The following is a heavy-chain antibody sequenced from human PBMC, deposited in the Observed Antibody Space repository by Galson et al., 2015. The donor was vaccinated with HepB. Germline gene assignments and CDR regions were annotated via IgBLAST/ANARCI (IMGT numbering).Heavy chain of an antibody. CDR2: ISAYNGNT. Sequence: SVKVSCKASGYTFTSYGISWVRQAPGQGLEWMGWISAYNGNTNYAQKLQGRVTMTTDTSTSTAYMELRSLRSDDTAVYYCARDQEDPLFGVVIKSEASDIWGQGTMVTVSS. CDR1: GYTFTSYG. D-gene: IGHD3-3*01. J-gene: IGHJ3*02. V-gene: IGHV1-18*01. CDR3: ARDQEDPLFGVVIKSEASDI.